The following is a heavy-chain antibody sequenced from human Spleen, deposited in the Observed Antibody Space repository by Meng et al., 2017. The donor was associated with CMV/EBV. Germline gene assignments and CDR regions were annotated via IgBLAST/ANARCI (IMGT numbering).Heavy chain of an antibody. D-gene: IGHD6-19*01. Sequence: CKGSGFTFPDSWIACVLQMPGRCLEWMGILYPGDSDTRYSPSFQGQVTISADKSISTAYLQWSSLKASDTAMYYCAIKIAVAGNRFDPWGQGTLVTVSS. J-gene: IGHJ5*02. CDR2: LYPGDSDT. CDR3: AIKIAVAGNRFDP. CDR1: GFTFPDSW. V-gene: IGHV5-51*01.